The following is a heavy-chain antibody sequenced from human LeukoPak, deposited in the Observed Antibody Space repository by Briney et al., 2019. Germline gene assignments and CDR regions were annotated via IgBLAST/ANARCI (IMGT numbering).Heavy chain of an antibody. CDR3: ARPEYTYGEYVN. D-gene: IGHD5-18*01. CDR2: ISYDGSNK. J-gene: IGHJ4*02. V-gene: IGHV3-30*03. CDR1: GFTFSSYG. Sequence: GGSLRLSCAASGFTFSSYGMHWVRQAPGKGLEWVAVISYDGSNKYYADSVKGRFTISRDNSKNTLYLQMNSLRAEDTAVYYCARPEYTYGEYVNWGQGTLVTVSS.